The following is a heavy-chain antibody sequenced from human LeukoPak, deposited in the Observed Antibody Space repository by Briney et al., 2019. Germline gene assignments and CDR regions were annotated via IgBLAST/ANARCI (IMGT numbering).Heavy chain of an antibody. CDR1: GFTFSSYW. CDR3: ARVGDGYNYYYYYYYYMDV. CDR2: IKQDGSEK. J-gene: IGHJ6*03. V-gene: IGHV3-7*01. D-gene: IGHD5-24*01. Sequence: GGSLRLSCAASGFTFSSYWMSWVRQAPGKGLEWVANIKQDGSEKYYVDSVKGRFTISRDNAKNSLYLQMNSLRAEDTAVYYCARVGDGYNYYYYYYYYMDVWGKGTTVTVSS.